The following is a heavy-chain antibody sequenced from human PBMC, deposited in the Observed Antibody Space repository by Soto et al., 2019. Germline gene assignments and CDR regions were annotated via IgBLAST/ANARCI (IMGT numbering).Heavy chain of an antibody. Sequence: QVQLVQSGAEVKKPGASVKVSCKASGYTFTSYAMHWVRQAPGQRLEWMGWINAGNGNTKYSQKFQGRVTITRDTSASTAYMELSSLRSEDTAVYYCARDICALGSSFFDYWGQGTLVTVSS. V-gene: IGHV1-3*01. D-gene: IGHD6-13*01. J-gene: IGHJ4*02. CDR3: ARDICALGSSFFDY. CDR1: GYTFTSYA. CDR2: INAGNGNT.